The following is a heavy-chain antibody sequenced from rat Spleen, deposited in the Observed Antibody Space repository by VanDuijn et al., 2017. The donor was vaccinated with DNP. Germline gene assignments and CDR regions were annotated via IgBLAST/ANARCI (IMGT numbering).Heavy chain of an antibody. CDR2: ISASGGST. Sequence: EVHLVESGGGLVQPGRSLKLSCAASGFTFSKYGMAWVRQAPTKGLEWVASISASGGSTSYRDSVKGRFTISRDYARSTLYLQMDSLRSEDTATYYCATSSYFGYDYGFAYWGQGTLVTVSS. D-gene: IGHD1-7*01. V-gene: IGHV5S23*01. J-gene: IGHJ3*01. CDR3: ATSSYFGYDYGFAY. CDR1: GFTFSKYG.